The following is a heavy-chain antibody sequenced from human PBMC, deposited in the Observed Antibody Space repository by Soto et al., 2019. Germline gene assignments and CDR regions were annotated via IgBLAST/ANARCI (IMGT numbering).Heavy chain of an antibody. J-gene: IGHJ6*02. D-gene: IGHD6-19*01. CDR1: GYTFTSYD. CDR3: AREVVAVAGNRYYYYGMDV. CDR2: MNPNSGNT. V-gene: IGHV1-8*01. Sequence: QVQLVQSGAEVKKPGASVKVSCKASGYTFTSYDINWVRQATGQGLEWMGWMNPNSGNTGYAQKFQGRVTMTRNTSISTAYMELSSLRSEDTAVYYCAREVVAVAGNRYYYYGMDVWGQGTTVTVSS.